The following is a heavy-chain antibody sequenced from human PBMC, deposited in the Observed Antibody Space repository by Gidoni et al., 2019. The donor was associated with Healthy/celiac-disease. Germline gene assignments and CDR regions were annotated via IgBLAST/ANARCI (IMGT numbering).Heavy chain of an antibody. Sequence: QVQLVQSGAEVKKPGASVKVSCKASGYTFTGSYMHWVRQAPGQGLEWMGWINPNSGGTNYAQKFQGWVTMTRDTSISTAYMELSRLRSDDTAVYYCARGYDYVWGSYRKGFDYWGQGTLVTVSS. V-gene: IGHV1-2*04. J-gene: IGHJ4*02. CDR2: INPNSGGT. CDR1: GYTFTGSY. D-gene: IGHD3-16*02. CDR3: ARGYDYVWGSYRKGFDY.